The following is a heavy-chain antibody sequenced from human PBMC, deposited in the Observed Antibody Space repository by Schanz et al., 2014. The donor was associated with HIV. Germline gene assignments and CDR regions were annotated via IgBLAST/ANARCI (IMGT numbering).Heavy chain of an antibody. CDR3: AKDIFYDSSGLNPGWGSFDI. Sequence: EVQLLESGGGLVQPGGSLRLSCAASGLTFTDYAMHWVRQVPGKGLEWVAGISWHGYTVGYADSVKGRFTISRDNGRNSLYLQMNSLRPEDTALYYCAKDIFYDSSGLNPGWGSFDIWGQGTLVTVSS. V-gene: IGHV3-9*01. CDR2: ISWHGYTV. J-gene: IGHJ3*02. D-gene: IGHD3-22*01. CDR1: GLTFTDYA.